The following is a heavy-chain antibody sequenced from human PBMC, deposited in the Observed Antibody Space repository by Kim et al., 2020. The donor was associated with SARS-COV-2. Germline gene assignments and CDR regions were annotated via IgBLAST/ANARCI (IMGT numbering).Heavy chain of an antibody. J-gene: IGHJ4*01. CDR2: ISSNGGST. Sequence: GGSLRLSCSASGFTFSSYAMHWVRQAPGKGLEYGSAISSNGGSTYYADSVKGRFTISRDNSKNTLYLQMSSLRAEDTAVYYCVKDLITMIVVVTPDFDY. CDR3: VKDLITMIVVVTPDFDY. D-gene: IGHD3-22*01. V-gene: IGHV3-64D*09. CDR1: GFTFSSYA.